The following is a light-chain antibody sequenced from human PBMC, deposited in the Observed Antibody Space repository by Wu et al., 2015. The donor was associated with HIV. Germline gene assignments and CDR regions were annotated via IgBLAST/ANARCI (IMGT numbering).Light chain of an antibody. CDR2: DAS. CDR1: QSVSSY. Sequence: EIVLTQSPVTLSLSPGERATLSCRASQSVSSYLAWYQQKPGQAPRLLVYDASNRATGIPARFSGTGYGTDFTLIISNLEPEDFAVYFCQQRGNWPPYSFGQGTKLEI. CDR3: QQRGNWPPYS. J-gene: IGKJ2*03. V-gene: IGKV3-11*01.